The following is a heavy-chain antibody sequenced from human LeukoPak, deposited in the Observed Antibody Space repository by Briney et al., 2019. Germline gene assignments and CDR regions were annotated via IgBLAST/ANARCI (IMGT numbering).Heavy chain of an antibody. J-gene: IGHJ6*03. CDR1: GFTFSSYG. Sequence: GGSLRLSCAASGFTFSSYGMHWVRQAPGKGLEWVAFIRYDGSNKYYADSVKGRFTISRDNSKNTLYLQMNSLRAEDTAVYYCAKSLSGYYGSVDFYYMDVWGKGTTVTISS. V-gene: IGHV3-30*02. CDR2: IRYDGSNK. D-gene: IGHD3-10*01. CDR3: AKSLSGYYGSVDFYYMDV.